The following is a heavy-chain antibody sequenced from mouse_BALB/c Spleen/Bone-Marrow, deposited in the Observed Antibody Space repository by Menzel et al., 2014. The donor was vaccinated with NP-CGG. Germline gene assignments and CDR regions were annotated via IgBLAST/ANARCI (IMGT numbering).Heavy chain of an antibody. Sequence: VQLQQSGPELVKPGASVKISCKASGYAFSSSWMNWVKQRPGQGLEWIGRIYPGDGDTNYNGKFKGKATLTADKSSSTAYMQLSSLTSVDSAVYFCARSGYDYENYWGQGTTLTGSS. J-gene: IGHJ2*01. CDR2: IYPGDGDT. D-gene: IGHD2-4*01. CDR1: GYAFSSSW. V-gene: IGHV1-82*01. CDR3: ARSGYDYENY.